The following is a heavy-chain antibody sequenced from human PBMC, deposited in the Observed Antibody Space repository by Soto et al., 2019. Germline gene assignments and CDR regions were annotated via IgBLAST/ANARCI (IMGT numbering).Heavy chain of an antibody. D-gene: IGHD2-15*01. CDR3: ARGYCSGGSGDGNYYYYYMDV. CDR1: GGTFSSYT. CDR2: IIPILGIA. V-gene: IGHV1-69*02. J-gene: IGHJ6*03. Sequence: VQLVQSGAEVKKPGSSVKVSCKASGGTFSSYTISWVRQAPGQGLEWMGRIIPILGIANYAQKFQGRVTITADKSTSTAYMELSSLRSEDTAVYYCARGYCSGGSGDGNYYYYYMDVWGKGTTVTVSS.